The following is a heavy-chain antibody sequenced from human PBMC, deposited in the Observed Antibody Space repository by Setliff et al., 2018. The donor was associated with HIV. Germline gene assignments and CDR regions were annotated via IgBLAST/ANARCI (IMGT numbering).Heavy chain of an antibody. V-gene: IGHV3-48*03. J-gene: IGHJ5*02. Sequence: PGGSLRLSCAASGFTFSSYAMHWVRQAPGKGLEWVAHISSSGATIYYVDSVKGRFTISRDNAANSLYLQMNSLRVEDTAIYFCARYFYASSSSAIDAWGQGMPVTVSS. CDR2: ISSSGATI. D-gene: IGHD3-16*01. CDR1: GFTFSSYA. CDR3: ARYFYASSSSAIDA.